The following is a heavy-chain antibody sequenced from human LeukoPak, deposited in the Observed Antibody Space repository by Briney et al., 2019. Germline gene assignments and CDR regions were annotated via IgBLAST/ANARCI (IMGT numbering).Heavy chain of an antibody. J-gene: IGHJ4*02. D-gene: IGHD2-2*01. CDR3: ARGGVVPAAINYFDY. Sequence: GGSLRLSCAASGFTFSSYGMHWVRQAPGKGLEWVAVIWYDGSNKYYADSVRGRFTISRDNSKNTLYLQMNSLRAEDTAVYYCARGGVVPAAINYFDYWGQGTLVTVST. CDR2: IWYDGSNK. V-gene: IGHV3-33*01. CDR1: GFTFSSYG.